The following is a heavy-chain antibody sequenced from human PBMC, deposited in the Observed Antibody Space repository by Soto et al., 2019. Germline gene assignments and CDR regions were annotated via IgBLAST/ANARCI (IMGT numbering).Heavy chain of an antibody. CDR1: GYTFTGYY. CDR2: INPNSGST. Sequence: ASVKVSCKASGYTFTGYYMHWVRQAPGQGLEWMGGINPNSGSTNYAQKFQGRVTITTDTSMSTAYMELSSLRSEDTAVYYCARGLYSNWNYWYWFDPWGQGTLVTVSS. V-gene: IGHV1-2*02. J-gene: IGHJ5*02. CDR3: ARGLYSNWNYWYWFDP. D-gene: IGHD1-7*01.